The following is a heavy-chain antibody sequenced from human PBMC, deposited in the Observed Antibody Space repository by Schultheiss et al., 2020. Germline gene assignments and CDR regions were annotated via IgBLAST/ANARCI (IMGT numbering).Heavy chain of an antibody. D-gene: IGHD3-22*01. V-gene: IGHV4-34*09. CDR1: GGSFSGYY. Sequence: SQTLSLTCAVYGGSFSGYYWSWIRQPPGKGLEWIGEINHSGSTNYNPSLKSRVIISLDTSKNQLSLKLSSVTAADTAVYYCARDSDSSGYYRYFDYWGQGTLVTVSS. CDR3: ARDSDSSGYYRYFDY. CDR2: INHSGST. J-gene: IGHJ4*02.